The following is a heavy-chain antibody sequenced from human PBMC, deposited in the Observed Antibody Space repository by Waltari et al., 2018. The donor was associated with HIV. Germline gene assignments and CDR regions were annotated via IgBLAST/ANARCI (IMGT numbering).Heavy chain of an antibody. J-gene: IGHJ6*02. Sequence: QVQLVQSGAEVKKPGASVKVSCKASGYTFTSYGISWVRQAPGQGLEWMGWISAYNVTTTYAQKLQGRVTMTTDTSTSTAYMELRSLRSDDTAVYYCAKGLGYGSGSYGAPSGMDVWGQGTTVTVSS. V-gene: IGHV1-18*01. CDR2: ISAYNVTT. CDR3: AKGLGYGSGSYGAPSGMDV. CDR1: GYTFTSYG. D-gene: IGHD3-10*01.